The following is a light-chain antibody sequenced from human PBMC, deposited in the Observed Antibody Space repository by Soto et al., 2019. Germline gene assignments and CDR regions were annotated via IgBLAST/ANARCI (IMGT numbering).Light chain of an antibody. CDR2: GAS. CDR1: QSVSSN. CDR3: QQYNNWRT. J-gene: IGKJ1*01. V-gene: IGKV3-15*01. Sequence: EIVMTQSPATLSVSPGERATLSARASQSVSSNLAWYQQKPRQAPRLLIYGASTSATGIPARFSGSGSGTEFTLTISSLQSEDFAVYYCQQYNNWRTIGQGTKVDIK.